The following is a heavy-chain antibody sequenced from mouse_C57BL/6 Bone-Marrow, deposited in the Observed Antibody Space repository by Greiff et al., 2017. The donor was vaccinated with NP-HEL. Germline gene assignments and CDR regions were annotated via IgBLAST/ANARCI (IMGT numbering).Heavy chain of an antibody. V-gene: IGHV14-1*01. J-gene: IGHJ1*03. CDR2: IDPEDGDT. CDR3: TTDYSNYGWYFDV. CDR1: GFNIKDYY. D-gene: IGHD2-5*01. Sequence: VQLQQSGAELVRPGASVKLSCTASGFNIKDYYMHWVKQRPEQGLEWIGRIDPEDGDTEYAPKFQGKATMTADTSSNTAYLQLSSLTSEDTAVYYCTTDYSNYGWYFDVWGTGTTVTVSS.